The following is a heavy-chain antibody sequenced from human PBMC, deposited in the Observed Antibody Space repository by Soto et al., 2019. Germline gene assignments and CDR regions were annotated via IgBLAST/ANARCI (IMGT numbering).Heavy chain of an antibody. CDR3: ARDQYNWNSHLVDY. CDR1: GDSVSSNSAA. J-gene: IGHJ4*02. Sequence: QVQLQQSGPGLVKPSQTLSLTCAISGDSVSSNSAAWNWIRQSPSRGLEWLGRTYYRSKWYNDYAVSVESRITINPDTSKNQFALQMNSVTPEDTAVYYCARDQYNWNSHLVDYWGQGTLVTVSS. V-gene: IGHV6-1*01. D-gene: IGHD1-7*01. CDR2: TYYRSKWYN.